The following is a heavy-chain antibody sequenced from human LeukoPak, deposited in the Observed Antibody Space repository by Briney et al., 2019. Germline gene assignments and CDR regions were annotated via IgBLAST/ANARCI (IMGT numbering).Heavy chain of an antibody. CDR1: GYTFTGYY. V-gene: IGHV1-2*04. CDR3: ARDGQKYDYVWGSYRIPSGAFDI. D-gene: IGHD3-16*01. CDR2: INPNSGGT. J-gene: IGHJ3*02. Sequence: GASVKVSCKASGYTFTGYYMHWVRQAPGQGLEWMGWINPNSGGTNYAQKFQGWVTMTRDTSISTAYMELSRLRSDDTAVYYCARDGQKYDYVWGSYRIPSGAFDIWGQGTMVTVSS.